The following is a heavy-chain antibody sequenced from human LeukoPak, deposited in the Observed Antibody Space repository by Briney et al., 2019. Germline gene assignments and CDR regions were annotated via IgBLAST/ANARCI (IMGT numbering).Heavy chain of an antibody. D-gene: IGHD6-6*01. Sequence: SQTLSLTCAISGDSIFTNNVAWNWIRKSPSRGLEWLGRTYYRSKWSFYYAVSVKSRITINADTSKNQFSLQLSSVTPEDTAVYYCARGKYTSFDNWGQGTLVTVSS. CDR1: GDSIFTNNVA. CDR2: TYYRSKWSF. J-gene: IGHJ4*02. CDR3: ARGKYTSFDN. V-gene: IGHV6-1*01.